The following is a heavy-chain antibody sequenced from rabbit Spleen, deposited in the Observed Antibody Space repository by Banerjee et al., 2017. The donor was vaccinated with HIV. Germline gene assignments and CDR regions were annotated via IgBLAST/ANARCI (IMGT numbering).Heavy chain of an antibody. V-gene: IGHV1S45*01. J-gene: IGHJ4*01. D-gene: IGHD6-1*01. CDR3: ARSGAGYDCAFNL. CDR2: IYTGDGNT. Sequence: QEQLVESGGGLVKPGASLTLTCTASGFSFNSNAYMCWVRQAPGKGLEWIACIYTGDGNTYYASWAKGRFTISKASSTTVTLQMTSLTAADTATYFCARSGAGYDCAFNLWGPGTLVTVS. CDR1: GFSFNSNAY.